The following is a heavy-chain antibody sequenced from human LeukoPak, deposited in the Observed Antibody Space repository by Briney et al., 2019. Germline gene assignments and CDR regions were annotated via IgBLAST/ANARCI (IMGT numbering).Heavy chain of an antibody. CDR3: ARNGVYVWGSCRYTLTRFDY. V-gene: IGHV4-34*01. CDR2: INHSGST. D-gene: IGHD3-16*02. Sequence: SETLSLTCAVYGGSFSGYYWSWIRQPPGKGLEWIGEINHSGSTNYNPSLKSRVTISVDTSKNQFSLKLSSVTAADTAVYYCARNGVYVWGSCRYTLTRFDYWGQGTLVTVSS. J-gene: IGHJ4*02. CDR1: GGSFSGYY.